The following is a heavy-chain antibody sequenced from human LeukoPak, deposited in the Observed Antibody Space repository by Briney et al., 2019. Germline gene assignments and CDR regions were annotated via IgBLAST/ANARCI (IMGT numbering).Heavy chain of an antibody. V-gene: IGHV3-21*01. CDR1: GFTFSSYS. CDR3: ARGVRDHYVLGWGSFYYYMDV. J-gene: IGHJ6*03. Sequence: PGGSLRLSCAASGFTFSSYSMNWVRQAPGKGLEWVSSISSSSSYIYYADSVKGRFTISRDNAKNSLYLQMYSLRAEDTAVYYCARGVRDHYVLGWGSFYYYMDVWGKGTTVTVSS. D-gene: IGHD3-10*02. CDR2: ISSSSSYI.